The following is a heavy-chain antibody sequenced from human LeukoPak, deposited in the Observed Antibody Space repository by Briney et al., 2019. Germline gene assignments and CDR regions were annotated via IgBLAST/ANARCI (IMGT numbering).Heavy chain of an antibody. CDR1: GFTFSSYG. V-gene: IGHV3-33*01. D-gene: IGHD1-7*01. CDR2: IWYDGSNK. CDR3: ARDGPTGTTDYFDY. Sequence: GGSLRLSCAASGFTFSSYGMHWVRQAPGKGLEWVAVIWYDGSNKYYADSVKGRSTISRDNSKNTLYLQMNSLRAEDTAVYYCARDGPTGTTDYFDYWGQGTLVTVSS. J-gene: IGHJ4*02.